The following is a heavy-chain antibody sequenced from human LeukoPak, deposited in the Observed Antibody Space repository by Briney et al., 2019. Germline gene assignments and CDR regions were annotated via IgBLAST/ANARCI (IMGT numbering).Heavy chain of an antibody. CDR1: GYTLTELF. D-gene: IGHD3/OR15-3a*01. J-gene: IGHJ4*02. V-gene: IGHV1-24*01. CDR3: ATVGDFGLYFDY. CDR2: FDPEDGET. Sequence: ASVKVSCTVSGYTLTELFMHWVRQAPGKGLEWMGGFDPEDGETIYAQKFQGRVTMTEDTSTDTAYMELSSLRSEDTAVYYCATVGDFGLYFDYWGQGTLVTVSS.